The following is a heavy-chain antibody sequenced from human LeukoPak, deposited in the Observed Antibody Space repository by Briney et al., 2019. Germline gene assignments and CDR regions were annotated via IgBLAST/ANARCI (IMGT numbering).Heavy chain of an antibody. CDR1: GFTFSSYA. J-gene: IGHJ4*02. CDR2: ISSNGGST. V-gene: IGHV3-64*01. D-gene: IGHD6-19*01. Sequence: GGSLRLSCAASGFTFSSYAMHWVRQAPGKGLEYVSAISSNGGSTYYANSVKGRFTISRDNSKNTLYLQMGSLRAEDMAVYYCARAPQEWYSSGWYVDYYFDYWGQGTLVTVSS. CDR3: ARAPQEWYSSGWYVDYYFDY.